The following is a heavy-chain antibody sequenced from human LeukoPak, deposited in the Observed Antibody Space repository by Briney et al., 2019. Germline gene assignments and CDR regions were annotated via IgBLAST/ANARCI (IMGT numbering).Heavy chain of an antibody. CDR2: IYYSGST. D-gene: IGHD6-19*01. CDR1: GGSISSGDYY. Sequence: PSETLSLTCTVSGGSISSGDYYWSWIRQPPGKGLEWIGYIYYSGSTYYNPSLKSRVTISVDTSKNQFSLKLSSVTAADTAVYYCARTVRAYRAVAGWGQGTLVTVSS. V-gene: IGHV4-30-4*01. J-gene: IGHJ4*02. CDR3: ARTVRAYRAVAG.